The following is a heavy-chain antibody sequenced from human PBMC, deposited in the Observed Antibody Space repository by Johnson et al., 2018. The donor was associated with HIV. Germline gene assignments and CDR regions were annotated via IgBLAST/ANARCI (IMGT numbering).Heavy chain of an antibody. CDR2: IWYDGSIK. V-gene: IGHV3-33*01. D-gene: IGHD7-27*01. CDR3: ARPNNWGSSSDAFDI. J-gene: IGHJ3*02. Sequence: QVQLVESGGGLIQPGGSLRLSCVVSGFTFSSYGMHWVRQAPGKGLEWVAVIWYDGSIKYYANSVKGRFIISRDNSKNTLYLQMNSLRAEDTAVYYCARPNNWGSSSDAFDIWGQGTMVTVSS. CDR1: GFTFSSYG.